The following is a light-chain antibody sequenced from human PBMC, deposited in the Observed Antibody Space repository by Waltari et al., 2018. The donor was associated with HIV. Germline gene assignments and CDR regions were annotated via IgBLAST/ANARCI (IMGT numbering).Light chain of an antibody. Sequence: YELTQPPSVSVSPGQTARITCSGSELPKRYSHWFRQKPGQPPILLIYKDTERPAGISQRFSAAKSGTTVTLTINEVQAEDEADYLCQSTDRSGTWVFGGGTRLAVL. CDR2: KDT. J-gene: IGLJ3*02. CDR3: QSTDRSGTWV. CDR1: ELPKRY. V-gene: IGLV3-25*03.